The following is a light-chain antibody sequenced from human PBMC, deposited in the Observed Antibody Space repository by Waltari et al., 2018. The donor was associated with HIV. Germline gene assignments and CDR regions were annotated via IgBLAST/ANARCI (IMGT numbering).Light chain of an antibody. J-gene: IGLJ2*01. V-gene: IGLV2-8*01. CDR3: SSYGGNSNVI. CDR2: EVL. CDR1: SNDIGDYDY. Sequence: QSALTQPHSASGSPGQSVPISCTGTSNDIGDYDYVSWYQPQPGEAPKLLIYEVLNRPSGVPHRFSGSKSGNTASLTVSGLQAEDEADYYCSSYGGNSNVIFGGGTKLTVL.